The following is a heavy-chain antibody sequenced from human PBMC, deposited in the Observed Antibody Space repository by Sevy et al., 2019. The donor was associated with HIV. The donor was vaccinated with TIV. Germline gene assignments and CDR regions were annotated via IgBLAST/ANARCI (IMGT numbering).Heavy chain of an antibody. V-gene: IGHV3-11*01. J-gene: IGHJ4*02. CDR3: ARDGGYYDILTGPKYTFDY. CDR1: GFTFSDYY. D-gene: IGHD3-9*01. CDR2: ISSSGSTI. Sequence: GGSLRLSCAASGFTFSDYYMSWIHQAPGKGLEWVSYISSSGSTIYYADSVKGRFTISRDNAKNSLYLQMNSLRAEDTAVYYCARDGGYYDILTGPKYTFDYWGQGTLVTVSS.